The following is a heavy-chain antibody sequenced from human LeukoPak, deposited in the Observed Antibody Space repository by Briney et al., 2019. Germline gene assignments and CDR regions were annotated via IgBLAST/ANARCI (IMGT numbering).Heavy chain of an antibody. CDR2: INHSGST. CDR1: GGSISSGGYY. D-gene: IGHD6-13*01. Sequence: SQTLSLTCTVSGGSISSGGYYWSWIRQPPGKGLEWIGEINHSGSTNYNPSLKSRVTISVDTSKNQFSLKLSSVTAADTAVYYCARDRGAAGYYYGLDVWGQGTTVTVSS. CDR3: ARDRGAAGYYYGLDV. J-gene: IGHJ6*02. V-gene: IGHV4-61*08.